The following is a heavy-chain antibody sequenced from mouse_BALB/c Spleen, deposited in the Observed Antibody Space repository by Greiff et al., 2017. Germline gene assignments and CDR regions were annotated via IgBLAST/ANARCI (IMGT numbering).Heavy chain of an antibody. V-gene: IGHV1-63*02. D-gene: IGHD2-4*01. CDR2: IYPGGGYT. CDR1: GYTFTNYW. Sequence: QVQLQQPGAELVRPGTSVKISCKASGYTFTNYWLGWVKQRPGHGLEWIGDIYPGGGYTNYTEKFKGKATLTADTSSSTAYMQLSSLTSEDSAVYFCARSDYDYDGGAWFAYWGQGTLVTVSA. J-gene: IGHJ3*01. CDR3: ARSDYDYDGGAWFAY.